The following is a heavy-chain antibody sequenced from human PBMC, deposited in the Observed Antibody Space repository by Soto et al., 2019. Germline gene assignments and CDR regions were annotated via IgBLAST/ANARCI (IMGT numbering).Heavy chain of an antibody. CDR1: GVSFSPNY. J-gene: IGHJ5*02. CDR2: IYYGGAT. CDR3: ARLGAYYQSLEP. D-gene: IGHD2-21*01. Sequence: SETRDLTFNVSGVSFSPNYCHWVRQPPGKGLEWVGYIYYGGATSYNPSLKSRVTISLETSKNQFSLRLSSVTAADTAVYYCARLGAYYQSLEPWGTGNLVTGTS. V-gene: IGHV4-59*08.